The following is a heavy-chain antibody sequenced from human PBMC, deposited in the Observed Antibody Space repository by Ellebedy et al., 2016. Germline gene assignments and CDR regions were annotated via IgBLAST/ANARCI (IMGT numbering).Heavy chain of an antibody. CDR3: ARERTTGTTRPVGMDV. V-gene: IGHV4-59*01. D-gene: IGHD1-1*01. Sequence: SETLSLTCTVSGGSISSYYWSWIRQPPGKGLEWIGYIYYSGSTNYNPSLKSRVTISVDTSKNQFSLKLSSVTAADTAVYYCARERTTGTTRPVGMDVWGQGTTVTVSS. J-gene: IGHJ6*02. CDR2: IYYSGST. CDR1: GGSISSYY.